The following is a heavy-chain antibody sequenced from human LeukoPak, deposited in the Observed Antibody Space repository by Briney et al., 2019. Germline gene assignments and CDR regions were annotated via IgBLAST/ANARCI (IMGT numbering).Heavy chain of an antibody. Sequence: PSETLSLTCAVYGGSFSGYYWSWIRQPPGKGLEWIGEINHSGSTNYNPSLKSRVTISVDTSKNQFSLKLSSVTAADTAVYYCASGGIAAAGYYFDYWGQGTLVTVSS. D-gene: IGHD6-13*01. CDR3: ASGGIAAAGYYFDY. CDR1: GGSFSGYY. J-gene: IGHJ4*02. CDR2: INHSGST. V-gene: IGHV4-34*01.